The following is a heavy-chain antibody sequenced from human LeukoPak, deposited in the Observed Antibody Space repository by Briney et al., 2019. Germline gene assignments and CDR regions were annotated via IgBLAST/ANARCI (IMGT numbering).Heavy chain of an antibody. V-gene: IGHV4-59*01. CDR3: ARHFHYYDSSGYDY. J-gene: IGHJ4*02. Sequence: QPSETLSLTCTVSGGSISSYYWSWIRQPPGKGLEWIGYIYYSGSTNYNPSLKSRVTISVDTSKNQFSLKLSSVTAADTAVYYCARHFHYYDSSGYDYWGQGTLVTVSS. D-gene: IGHD3-22*01. CDR2: IYYSGST. CDR1: GGSISSYY.